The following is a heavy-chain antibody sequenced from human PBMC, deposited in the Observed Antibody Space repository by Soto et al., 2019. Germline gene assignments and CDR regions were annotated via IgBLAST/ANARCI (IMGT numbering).Heavy chain of an antibody. CDR2: IYSGGST. J-gene: IGHJ6*02. D-gene: IGHD3-22*01. V-gene: IGHV3-53*01. Sequence: LRLSCAASGFTVSSNYMSWVRQAPGKGLEWVSVIYSGGSTYYADSVKGRFTISRDNSKNTLYLQMNSLRAEDTAVYYCARDSYYYDSSGYNYYYGMDVWGQGTTVTVSS. CDR3: ARDSYYYDSSGYNYYYGMDV. CDR1: GFTVSSNY.